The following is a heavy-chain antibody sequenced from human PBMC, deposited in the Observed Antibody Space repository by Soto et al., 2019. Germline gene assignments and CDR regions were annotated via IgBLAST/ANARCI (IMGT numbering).Heavy chain of an antibody. Sequence: LGESLKISCKGSVYSFTSYWISWVRQMPGKGLEWMGRIDPSDSYTNYSPSFQGHVTISADKSISTAYLQWSSLKASDTAMYYCARADIVVVPAAREPFDIWGQGTMVTVSS. CDR3: ARADIVVVPAAREPFDI. J-gene: IGHJ3*02. V-gene: IGHV5-10-1*01. CDR1: VYSFTSYW. D-gene: IGHD2-2*01. CDR2: IDPSDSYT.